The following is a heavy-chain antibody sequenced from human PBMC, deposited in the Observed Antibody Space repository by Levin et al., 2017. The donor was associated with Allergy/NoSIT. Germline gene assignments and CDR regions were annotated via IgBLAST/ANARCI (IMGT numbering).Heavy chain of an antibody. V-gene: IGHV5-51*01. CDR2: IYPGDSDT. CDR1: GYSFTSYW. Sequence: GESLKISCQGSGYSFTSYWIGWVRQMPGKGLEWMVIIYPGDSDTRYSPSFQGQVTLSAHKSISPAYLQWSSLTASDTAIYYGARRGTRDYYYYMDVWGKGTTVTVSS. CDR3: ARRGTRDYYYYMDV. J-gene: IGHJ6*03. D-gene: IGHD1-1*01.